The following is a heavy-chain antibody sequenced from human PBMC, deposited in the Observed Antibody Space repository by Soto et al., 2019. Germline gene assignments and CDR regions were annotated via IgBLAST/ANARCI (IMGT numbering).Heavy chain of an antibody. J-gene: IGHJ4*02. Sequence: QVHLVQSGAEVKKPGASVKVSCKASGYTFTSYGITWVRQAPGQGLEWMRWISAHNGNTDYAQKRQGRVIVTRDTSTSTAYMELRSLRSDDTAVYYCARGRYGDYWGQGALVTVSS. CDR1: GYTFTSYG. D-gene: IGHD1-1*01. CDR2: ISAHNGNT. CDR3: ARGRYGDY. V-gene: IGHV1-18*01.